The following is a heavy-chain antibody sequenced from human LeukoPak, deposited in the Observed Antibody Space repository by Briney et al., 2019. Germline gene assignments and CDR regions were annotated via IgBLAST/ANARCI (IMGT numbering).Heavy chain of an antibody. Sequence: SETLSLTCTVSGGSISSYYWSWIRQPAGKGLEWIGRIYTSGSTNYNPSLKSRVTMSVDTSKNQFSLKLSSVTAADTAVYYCARDIADFWSGYYDSYGMDVWGQGTTVTVSS. CDR2: IYTSGST. D-gene: IGHD3-3*01. CDR3: ARDIADFWSGYYDSYGMDV. CDR1: GGSISSYY. V-gene: IGHV4-4*07. J-gene: IGHJ6*02.